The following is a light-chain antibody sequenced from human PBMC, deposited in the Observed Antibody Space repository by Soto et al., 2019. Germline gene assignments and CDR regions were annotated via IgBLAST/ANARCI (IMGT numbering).Light chain of an antibody. J-gene: IGLJ3*02. V-gene: IGLV8-61*01. CDR2: TTK. CDR1: SGSVSTTHY. Sequence: QTVVTQEPSLSVSPGGTITLTCGLSSGSVSTTHYASWYHQAPGQAPRPLIYTTKIPSSGVPDRFSGSFVGNKAALTITGAQADDEGDYYCVVYMGSDTNWIFGGGTKLTVL. CDR3: VVYMGSDTNWI.